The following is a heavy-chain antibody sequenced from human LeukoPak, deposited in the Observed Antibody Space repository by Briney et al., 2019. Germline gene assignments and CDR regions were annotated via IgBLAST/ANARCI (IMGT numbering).Heavy chain of an antibody. Sequence: PSETLSLTCTVSGGSNSSGSYYWSWIRQPAGKGLEWIGRIYTSGSTNYNPSLKSRVTISVDTSKNQFSLKLSSVTAADTAVYYCASCPYSYGYPSYYYYYMDVWGKGTTVTVSS. CDR1: GGSNSSGSYY. CDR3: ASCPYSYGYPSYYYYYMDV. V-gene: IGHV4-61*02. D-gene: IGHD5-18*01. CDR2: IYTSGST. J-gene: IGHJ6*03.